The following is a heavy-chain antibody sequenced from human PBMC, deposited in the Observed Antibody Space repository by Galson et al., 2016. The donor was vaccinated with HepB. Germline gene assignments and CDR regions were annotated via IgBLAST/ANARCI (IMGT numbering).Heavy chain of an antibody. J-gene: IGHJ4*02. CDR3: ARTQQWGSYSFDY. V-gene: IGHV2-70*11. CDR2: IAWDDDT. Sequence: PALVKPTQTLTLTCTFSGFSLSTSGMCVSWIRQPPGKALEWLARIAWDDDTYYNTSLKTRLTISKDTSKNQVVLTMTNMDPVATATYYCARTQQWGSYSFDYWGQGTLVTVSS. D-gene: IGHD1-26*01. CDR1: GFSLSTSGMC.